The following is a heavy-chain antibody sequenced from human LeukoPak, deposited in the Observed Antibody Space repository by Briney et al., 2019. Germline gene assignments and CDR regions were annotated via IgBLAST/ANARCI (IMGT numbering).Heavy chain of an antibody. CDR2: ILGSGGST. D-gene: IGHD3-9*01. CDR3: AKWGDYDVLTGYYVPDY. V-gene: IGHV3-23*01. J-gene: IGHJ4*02. Sequence: QSGGSLRLSCAASGFTFSNYAMSWVRQAPGEGLEWVSAILGSGGSTYYADSVKGRFTVSRDNSKSTLYLQMNSLRAEDTALYYCAKWGDYDVLTGYYVPDYWGQGTPVTVSS. CDR1: GFTFSNYA.